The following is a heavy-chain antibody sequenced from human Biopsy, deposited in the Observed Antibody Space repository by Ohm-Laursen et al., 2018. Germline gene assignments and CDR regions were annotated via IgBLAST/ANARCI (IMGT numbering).Heavy chain of an antibody. CDR1: GGTLTNYG. CDR3: ATKLAGYFHH. CDR2: NIPFLGTG. J-gene: IGHJ1*01. Sequence: GASVKVSCKAPGGTLTNYGVNWVRQAPGQGLEWLGGNIPFLGTGNYAQKFQDRVTVAADTSTSTATMELRSLRSDDTAVYYCATKLAGYFHHWGQGTLVIVSS. V-gene: IGHV1-69*06.